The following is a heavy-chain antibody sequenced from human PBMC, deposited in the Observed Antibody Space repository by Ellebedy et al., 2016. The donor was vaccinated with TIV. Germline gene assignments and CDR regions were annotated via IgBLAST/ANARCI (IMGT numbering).Heavy chain of an antibody. CDR3: VRGSSSGSPPFDY. CDR2: ILYDG. V-gene: IGHV3-33*01. J-gene: IGHJ4*02. D-gene: IGHD3-10*01. CDR1: GFTFSTYG. Sequence: GGSLRLSXAASGFTFSTYGMHWVRQAPGKGLEWVAFILYDGNYADSVKGRFTISRDNSKNTLYLQMNSLRAEDTAVYYCVRGSSSGSPPFDYWGQGTLVAVSS.